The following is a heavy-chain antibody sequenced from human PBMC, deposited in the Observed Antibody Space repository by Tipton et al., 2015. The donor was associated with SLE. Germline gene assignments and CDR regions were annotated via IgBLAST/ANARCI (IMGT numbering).Heavy chain of an antibody. V-gene: IGHV3-30-3*01. CDR3: ARTKREFDY. D-gene: IGHD2-8*01. Sequence: SLRLSCAASGFTFSSYAMHWVRQAPGKGLEWVAVISYDGNNKYYADSVKGRFTLSRDNSKNTLYLQMNSLRAEDTAVYYCARTKREFDYWGQGTLVTVSS. J-gene: IGHJ4*02. CDR2: ISYDGNNK. CDR1: GFTFSSYA.